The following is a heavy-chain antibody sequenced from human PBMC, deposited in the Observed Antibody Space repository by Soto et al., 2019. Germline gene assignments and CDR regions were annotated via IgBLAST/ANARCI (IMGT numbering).Heavy chain of an antibody. V-gene: IGHV3-48*02. J-gene: IGHJ3*02. CDR3: ARDFANCGGDCFDAFDI. Sequence: GGSLRLSCAASGFTFSSYSMDWVRQAPGKGLEWVSYISSSSSTIYYADSVKGRFTISRDNAKNSLYLQMNSLRDEDTAVYYCARDFANCGGDCFDAFDIWGQGTMVTVSS. CDR2: ISSSSSTI. CDR1: GFTFSSYS. D-gene: IGHD2-21*02.